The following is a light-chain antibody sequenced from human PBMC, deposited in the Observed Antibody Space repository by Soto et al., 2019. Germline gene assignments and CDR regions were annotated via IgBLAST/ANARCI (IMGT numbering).Light chain of an antibody. CDR1: NIGINA. CDR3: QLWNSSSDQGV. V-gene: IGLV3-21*04. Sequence: SYELTQPPSVSVAPEKTATITCGGDNIGINAVHWYQQKPGQAPLLVVYYDSDRPSGIAERFSGSTSGNTATLTISRVEAGDEDDYYCQLWNSSSDQGVFGGGTKLTVL. J-gene: IGLJ3*02. CDR2: YDS.